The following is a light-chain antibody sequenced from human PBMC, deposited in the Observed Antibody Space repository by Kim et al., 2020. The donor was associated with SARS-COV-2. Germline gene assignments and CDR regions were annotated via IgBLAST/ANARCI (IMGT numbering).Light chain of an antibody. CDR1: SLRSYY. J-gene: IGLJ3*02. CDR2: GKN. Sequence: VGQTVRITCQGDSLRSYYASWYQQKQGQAPVLVIYGKNNRPSGIPDRFSGSSSGNTASLTITGAQAEDEADYYCNSRDSSGNHWVFGGGTKVTVL. V-gene: IGLV3-19*01. CDR3: NSRDSSGNHWV.